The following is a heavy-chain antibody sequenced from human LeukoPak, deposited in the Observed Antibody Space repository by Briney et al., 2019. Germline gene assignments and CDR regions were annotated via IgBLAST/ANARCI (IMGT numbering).Heavy chain of an antibody. CDR3: ARDIAAAATGDY. CDR2: IDHSDSP. Sequence: SETLSLTCAVHGGSLSDDYWSWIRQPPGKGLEWIGEIDHSDSPNYNPSLTSRITISIDTSKNQFSLNLTSVTAADTAVYFCARDIAAAATGDYWGQGILVTVSS. V-gene: IGHV4-34*01. J-gene: IGHJ4*02. CDR1: GGSLSDDY. D-gene: IGHD6-25*01.